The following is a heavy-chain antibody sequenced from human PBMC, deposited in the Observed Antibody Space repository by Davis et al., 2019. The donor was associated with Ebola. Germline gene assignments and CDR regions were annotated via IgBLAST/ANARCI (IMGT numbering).Heavy chain of an antibody. CDR1: GFTFSRSG. V-gene: IGHV3-30*03. CDR3: ARVVTMIVVT. Sequence: GGSLRLSCAASGFTFSRSGMPWVRQAPGKGLEWVAVISYDGSNKYYADSVKGRFTISRDNSKNTLYLQMNSLRAEDTAVYYCARVVTMIVVTWGQGTLVTVSS. CDR2: ISYDGSNK. J-gene: IGHJ4*02. D-gene: IGHD3-22*01.